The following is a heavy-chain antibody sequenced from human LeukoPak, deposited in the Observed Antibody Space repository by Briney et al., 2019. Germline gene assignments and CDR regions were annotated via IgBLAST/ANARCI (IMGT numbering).Heavy chain of an antibody. CDR2: ISSSSSYI. Sequence: GGSLRLSCAASGFTFSSHSMNWVRQAPGKGLEWVSSISSSSSYIYYADSVKGRFTISRDNAKNSLYLQMNSLRAEDTAVYYCASKSGWYIGDAFDIWGQGTMVTVSS. J-gene: IGHJ3*02. CDR1: GFTFSSHS. CDR3: ASKSGWYIGDAFDI. V-gene: IGHV3-21*01. D-gene: IGHD6-19*01.